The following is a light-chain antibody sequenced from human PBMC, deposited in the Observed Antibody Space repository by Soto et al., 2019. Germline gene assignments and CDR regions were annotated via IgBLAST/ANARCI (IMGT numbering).Light chain of an antibody. Sequence: QSVLTQPPSVSAAPGRRVTISCSGSDSNIGTNYVSWYQHLPGTAPKLLVYEDDKRPSGIPDRFSASKSGTSATLGITGLQTGDEAHYYCGTWDTSLGAGVFGGGTKVTVL. CDR2: EDD. J-gene: IGLJ2*01. CDR1: DSNIGTNY. V-gene: IGLV1-51*02. CDR3: GTWDTSLGAGV.